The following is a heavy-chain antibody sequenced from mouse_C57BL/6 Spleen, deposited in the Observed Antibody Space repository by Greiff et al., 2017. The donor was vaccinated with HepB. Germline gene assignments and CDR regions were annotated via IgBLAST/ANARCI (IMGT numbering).Heavy chain of an antibody. J-gene: IGHJ3*01. V-gene: IGHV1-66*01. CDR3: ARWYYGSSYESWFAY. CDR2: IYPGSGNT. Sequence: VKLQESGPELVKPGASVKISCKASGYSFTSYYIHWVKQRPGQGLEWIGWIYPGSGNTKYNEKFKGKATLTADTSSSTAYMQLSSLTSEDSAVYYCARWYYGSSYESWFAYWGQGTLVTVSA. D-gene: IGHD1-1*01. CDR1: GYSFTSYY.